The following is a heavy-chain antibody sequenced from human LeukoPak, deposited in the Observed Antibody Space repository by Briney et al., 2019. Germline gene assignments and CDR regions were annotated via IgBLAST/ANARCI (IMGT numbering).Heavy chain of an antibody. CDR2: ISSSGSTI. Sequence: PGGSLRLSCAASGFTFSDYYMSWIRQAPRKGLEWVSYISSSGSTIYYADSVKGRFTISRDNAKNSLYLQMNSLRAEDTAVYYCARDSSPSSGWYGWFDPWGQGTLVTVSS. V-gene: IGHV3-11*01. CDR1: GFTFSDYY. D-gene: IGHD6-19*01. CDR3: ARDSSPSSGWYGWFDP. J-gene: IGHJ5*02.